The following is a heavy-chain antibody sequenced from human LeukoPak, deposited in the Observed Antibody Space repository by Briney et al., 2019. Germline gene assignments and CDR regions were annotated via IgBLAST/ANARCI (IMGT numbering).Heavy chain of an antibody. J-gene: IGHJ4*02. CDR2: IYYSGST. CDR3: ARVARQWLSDRVYFVDY. D-gene: IGHD6-19*01. CDR1: GGSISSSSYY. Sequence: SETLSLTCTVSGGSISSSSYYWGWIRQPPGKGLEWIGSIYYSGSTYYNPSLKSRVTISVDTSKNQFSLKLSSVTAADTAVYYCARVARQWLSDRVYFVDYWGQGTLVTVSS. V-gene: IGHV4-39*01.